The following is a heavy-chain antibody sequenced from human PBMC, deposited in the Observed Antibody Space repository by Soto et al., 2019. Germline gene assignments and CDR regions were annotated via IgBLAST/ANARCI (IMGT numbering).Heavy chain of an antibody. CDR3: AIQRAGAYGMDV. J-gene: IGHJ6*02. V-gene: IGHV1-18*01. CDR1: GYTFSDYG. Sequence: QVQLVQSGGEVKKPGASVTVSCKASGYTFSDYGISWVRQAPGQRPEYMGWISTNNGNTKYAQNIQGRVTMTTDTSTSTGCMELRSLRPDDTAVYYCAIQRAGAYGMDVWGQGTTVTVSS. D-gene: IGHD3-10*01. CDR2: ISTNNGNT.